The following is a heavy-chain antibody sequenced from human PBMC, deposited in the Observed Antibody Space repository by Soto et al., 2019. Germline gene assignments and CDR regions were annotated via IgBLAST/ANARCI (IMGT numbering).Heavy chain of an antibody. CDR1: GGTFSSYA. CDR2: IIPIFGTA. CDR3: AGYSSSWYPLFDY. D-gene: IGHD6-13*01. J-gene: IGHJ4*02. Sequence: ASVKVSCKASGGTFSSYAISWVRQAPGQGLEWMGGIIPIFGTANYAQKFQGRVTITADGSTSTAYMELSSLRSEDTAVYYCAGYSSSWYPLFDYWGQGTLVTVSS. V-gene: IGHV1-69*13.